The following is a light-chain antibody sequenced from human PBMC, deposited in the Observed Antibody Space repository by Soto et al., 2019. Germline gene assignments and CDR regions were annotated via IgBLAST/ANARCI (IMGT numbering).Light chain of an antibody. V-gene: IGKV1-27*01. CDR2: AAS. CDR1: QDIKKF. J-gene: IGKJ1*01. Sequence: DIQLTQSPSSLSASLGDRVTITCRASQDIKKFLAWYQQRPGKVPDLLIYAASTLRSGVPSRFSGNASGTDFNFTISSLQPEDVATYYCQKYDRAPAMFGQGTKVDIK. CDR3: QKYDRAPAM.